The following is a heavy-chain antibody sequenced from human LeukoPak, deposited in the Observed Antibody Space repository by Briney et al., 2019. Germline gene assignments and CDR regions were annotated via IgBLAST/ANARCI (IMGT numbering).Heavy chain of an antibody. CDR2: IWYDGSNK. J-gene: IGHJ4*02. CDR3: ARGTVTRPFDY. D-gene: IGHD4-17*01. Sequence: PGGSLRLSCAASGFTFSSYGMHWVRQAPGKGLEWVAVIWYDGSNKYYADSVKGRFTISRDNSENTLYLQMNSLRAEDTAVYYCARGTVTRPFDYWGQGTLVTVSS. CDR1: GFTFSSYG. V-gene: IGHV3-33*01.